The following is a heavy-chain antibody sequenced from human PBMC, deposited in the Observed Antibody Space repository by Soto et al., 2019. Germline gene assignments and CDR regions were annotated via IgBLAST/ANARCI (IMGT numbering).Heavy chain of an antibody. CDR1: GGSISSSSYY. J-gene: IGHJ4*02. Sequence: SETLSLTCTVSGGSISSSSYYWGWIRQPPGKGLEWIGSIYYSGSTYYNPSLKSRVTISVDTSKNQFSLKLSSVTAADTAFYYCASSYYDYIWGSYPPTDYWGQGTLVTVSS. CDR3: ASSYYDYIWGSYPPTDY. D-gene: IGHD3-16*02. CDR2: IYYSGST. V-gene: IGHV4-39*01.